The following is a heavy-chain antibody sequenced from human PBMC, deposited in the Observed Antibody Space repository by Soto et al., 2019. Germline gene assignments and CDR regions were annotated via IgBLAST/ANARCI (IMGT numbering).Heavy chain of an antibody. CDR2: IYHSGST. CDR3: AAGGGLPRYY. D-gene: IGHD5-12*01. V-gene: IGHV4-30-2*01. CDR1: GGSISSGGYS. J-gene: IGHJ4*02. Sequence: QLQLQESGSGLVKPSQPLSLTCAVSGGSISSGGYSWSWIRQPPGKGLEWIGYIYHSGSTYYNPSLKSRGTISVDRSQNQFSLKLSSVTAADTAVYYCAAGGGLPRYYWGQGTLVTVSS.